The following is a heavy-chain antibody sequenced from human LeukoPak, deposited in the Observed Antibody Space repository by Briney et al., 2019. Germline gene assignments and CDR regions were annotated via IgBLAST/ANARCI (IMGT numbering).Heavy chain of an antibody. V-gene: IGHV1-69*13. CDR3: ARAGRMATITSYFDY. D-gene: IGHD5-24*01. CDR2: IIPIFGTA. CDR1: GGTFSSYA. J-gene: IGHJ4*02. Sequence: SVKVSCKASGGTFSSYAISWVRQAPGQGLEWMGGIIPIFGTANYAQKFQGRVTITADESTSTAYMELSSLRSEDTAVYYCARAGRMATITSYFDYWGQGTLVTVSS.